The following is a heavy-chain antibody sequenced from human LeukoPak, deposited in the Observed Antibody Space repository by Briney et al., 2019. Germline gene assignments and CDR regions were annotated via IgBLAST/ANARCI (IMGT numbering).Heavy chain of an antibody. CDR3: ARDSLRFGDLYYFDY. CDR2: INWNGGST. D-gene: IGHD3-10*01. CDR1: GFTFDDYG. V-gene: IGHV3-20*04. Sequence: GGSLRLSCAASGFTFDDYGLSWVRQAPGRGLEWVSGINWNGGSTGYADSVKGRFTISRDNAKNSLYLQMNSLRAEDTAVYYCARDSLRFGDLYYFDYWGQGTLVTVSS. J-gene: IGHJ4*02.